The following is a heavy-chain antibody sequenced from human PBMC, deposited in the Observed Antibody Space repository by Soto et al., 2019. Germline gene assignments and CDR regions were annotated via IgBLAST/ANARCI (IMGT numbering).Heavy chain of an antibody. CDR1: GFSLSTSGVG. V-gene: IGHV2-5*02. D-gene: IGHD3-10*01. Sequence: SGPTLVNPTQTLTLTCTFSGFSLSTSGVGVGWIRQPPGKALEWLALIYWDDDKRYSPSLKSRLTITKDTSKNQVVLTMTNMDPVDTATYYCAHTFSYYRSASYCYFFSCGQVTLVT. CDR2: IYWDDDK. CDR3: AHTFSYYRSASYCYFFS. J-gene: IGHJ4*02.